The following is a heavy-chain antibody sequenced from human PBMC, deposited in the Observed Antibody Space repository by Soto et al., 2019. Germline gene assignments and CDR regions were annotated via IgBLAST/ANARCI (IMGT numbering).Heavy chain of an antibody. CDR1: GFTFGSYD. D-gene: IGHD2-15*01. CDR3: AKDRRGGYCSGGRCYSPDY. Sequence: EVQLLESGEGLVQPGGSLRLSCETSGFTFGSYDMSWVRQAPGKGLEWVSTFSGSGGSTYYADSVKGRFTISRDNSKNTVYLQMNILRAEDTAVYYCAKDRRGGYCSGGRCYSPDYWGQGTLVTVSS. CDR2: FSGSGGST. J-gene: IGHJ4*02. V-gene: IGHV3-23*01.